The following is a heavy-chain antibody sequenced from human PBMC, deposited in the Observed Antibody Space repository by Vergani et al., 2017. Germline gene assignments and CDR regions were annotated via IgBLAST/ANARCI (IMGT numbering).Heavy chain of an antibody. CDR3: ARDSAVLRFKGAFDV. V-gene: IGHV3-53*01. J-gene: IGHJ3*01. Sequence: EVQLVESGGGLMQPGGSLRLSCAASGFTVSRNYMSWVRQAPGKGLEWISVTYSGGSTDYADSVKGRFTILRDNSKNTLYLQMNSLRAEDTAVYYCARDSAVLRFKGAFDVWGQGTMVTVSS. D-gene: IGHD2-2*01. CDR1: GFTVSRNY. CDR2: TYSGGST.